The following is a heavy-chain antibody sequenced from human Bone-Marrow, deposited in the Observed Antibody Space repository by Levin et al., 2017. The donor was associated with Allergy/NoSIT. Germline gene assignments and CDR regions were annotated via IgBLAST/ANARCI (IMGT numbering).Heavy chain of an antibody. Sequence: GESLKISCAASGFTFSSYAMSWVRQAPGKGLEWVSAISGSGSSTYYAASVKGRFTISRDNSKNTLYLQMNSLRAEDTAVYYCACEKSIAAAGNPCLIYYYYDGMDVWGQGTTVTVSS. CDR3: ACEKSIAAAGNPCLIYYYYDGMDV. CDR2: ISGSGSST. D-gene: IGHD6-13*01. CDR1: GFTFSSYA. J-gene: IGHJ6*02. V-gene: IGHV3-23*01.